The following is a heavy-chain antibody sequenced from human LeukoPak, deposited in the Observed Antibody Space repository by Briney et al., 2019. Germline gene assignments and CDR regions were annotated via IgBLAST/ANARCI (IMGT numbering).Heavy chain of an antibody. D-gene: IGHD4-17*01. J-gene: IGHJ4*02. CDR1: GFTFDDYA. Sequence: GGSLRLSCAASGFTFDDYAMHWVRQAPGKGLEWVSSISSSGIYIYYADSVKGRFTISRDNAKNSLYLQMNSLRVEDTAVYYCARDFKHTTMIQDTTGYWGQGTLVTVS. CDR2: ISSSGIYI. V-gene: IGHV3-21*01. CDR3: ARDFKHTTMIQDTTGY.